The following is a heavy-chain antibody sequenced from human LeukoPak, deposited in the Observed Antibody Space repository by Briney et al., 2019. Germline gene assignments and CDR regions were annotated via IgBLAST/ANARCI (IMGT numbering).Heavy chain of an antibody. CDR3: VRRLPTTPHYYFDY. CDR2: ISSNGGST. V-gene: IGHV3-64D*06. CDR1: GFSFSNYA. J-gene: IGHJ4*02. Sequence: GVSLRPSCSASGFSFSNYAMHWVPQAPGKGEEYVSAISSNGGSTYYADSVKGRFTITRDNSKNTLYLQMSSLRADDTAVYYCVRRLPTTPHYYFDYWGQGTLVTVSS. D-gene: IGHD2-21*02.